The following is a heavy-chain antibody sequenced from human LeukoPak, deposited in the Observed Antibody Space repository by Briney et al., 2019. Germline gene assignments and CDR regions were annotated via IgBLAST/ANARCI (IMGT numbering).Heavy chain of an antibody. CDR1: GFTFSDYY. CDR3: ARDREKKLWFGEFSFDY. Sequence: GGSLRLSCAASGFTFSDYYMSWIRQAPGKGLEWVSYISSSSSTIYYADSVKGRFTISRDNAKNSLYLQMNSLRAEDTAVYYCARDREKKLWFGEFSFDYWGQGTLVTVSS. CDR2: ISSSSSTI. J-gene: IGHJ4*02. D-gene: IGHD3-10*01. V-gene: IGHV3-11*04.